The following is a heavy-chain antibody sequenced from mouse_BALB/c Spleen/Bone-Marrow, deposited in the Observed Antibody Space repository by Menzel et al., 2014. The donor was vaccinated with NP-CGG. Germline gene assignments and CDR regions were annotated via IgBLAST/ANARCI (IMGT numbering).Heavy chain of an antibody. J-gene: IGHJ3*01. CDR3: TTGGNDWFAY. CDR1: GYTFTSYG. V-gene: IGHV1-4*01. D-gene: IGHD2-1*01. Sequence: QVQLQQPGPELAKPGASVKMSCRASGYTFTSYGMNWVKQRPVQGLVWIGYINPTSGYTEYNQKFKDKATLATDKSSSTAYMQLSGLTSEDSAVYYCTTGGNDWFAYWGQGTLVTVSA. CDR2: INPTSGYT.